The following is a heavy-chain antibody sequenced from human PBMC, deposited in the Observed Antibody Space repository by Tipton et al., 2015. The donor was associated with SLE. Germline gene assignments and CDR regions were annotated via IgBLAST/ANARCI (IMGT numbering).Heavy chain of an antibody. V-gene: IGHV4-34*01. J-gene: IGHJ6*03. CDR2: INHSGST. Sequence: TLSLTCAVYGGSFSGYYWSWIRQPPGKGLEWIGEINHSGSTSYNPSLKRRVTISVDTSKNQFSVKLTSVTAADTAVYYCARVALFPSYMDVWGKGTTVTVSS. CDR1: GGSFSGYY. D-gene: IGHD3-3*01. CDR3: ARVALFPSYMDV.